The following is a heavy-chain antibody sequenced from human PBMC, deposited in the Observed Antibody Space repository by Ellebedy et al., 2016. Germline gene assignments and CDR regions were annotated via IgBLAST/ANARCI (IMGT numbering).Heavy chain of an antibody. CDR2: INPNSGGT. CDR1: GYTFTGYY. V-gene: IGHV1-2*02. J-gene: IGHJ5*02. CDR3: ARDYGIAARPGAINWFNP. D-gene: IGHD6-6*01. Sequence: ASVKVSCXASGYTFTGYYMHWVRQAPGQGLEWMGWINPNSGGTNYAQKFQGRVTMTRDTSISTAYMELSRLRSDDTAVYYCARDYGIAARPGAINWFNPWGQGTLVTVSS.